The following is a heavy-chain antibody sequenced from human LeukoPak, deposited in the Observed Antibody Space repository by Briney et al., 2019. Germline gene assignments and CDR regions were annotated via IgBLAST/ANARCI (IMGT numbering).Heavy chain of an antibody. CDR2: INWNGDNT. J-gene: IGHJ4*02. CDR1: GFTFDDYA. CDR3: AATYSGNWEFDY. D-gene: IGHD1-26*01. V-gene: IGHV3-20*04. Sequence: GGSLRLSCAASGFTFDDYAMSWVRQAPGKGLEWVSGINWNGDNTGSADSVKGRFTISRDNAKYSLYLEMNSLRAEDTDLYYCAATYSGNWEFDYWGQGTPVTVSS.